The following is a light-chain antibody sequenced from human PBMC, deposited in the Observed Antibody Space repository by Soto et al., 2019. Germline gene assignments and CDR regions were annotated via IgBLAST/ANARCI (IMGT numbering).Light chain of an antibody. V-gene: IGLV1-40*01. CDR1: SSNFGAGYD. CDR2: GNR. Sequence: QSALTQPPSVSGAPGQRVTLSCTGTSSNFGAGYDVHWYQQLPGAAPKLVIFGNRNRPSGVPERFSGSKSGTSASLAITGLQAEDEADYYCQAYEYSLTASGFGGGTQLTVL. CDR3: QAYEYSLTASG. J-gene: IGLJ7*01.